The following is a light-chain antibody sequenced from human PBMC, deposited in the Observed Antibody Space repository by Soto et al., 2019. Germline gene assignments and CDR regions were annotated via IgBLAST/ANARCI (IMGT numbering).Light chain of an antibody. V-gene: IGKV1-5*03. J-gene: IGKJ2*02. CDR2: QAS. CDR3: HQYNIYPRT. Sequence: DIQMTQSPSTLSASVGDRVTITCRASQSISTWLAWYQHKPGKAPKLLLYQASSLEGGVPSRFSGSGSGTEFPLTISSLQPDDFATYYCHQYNIYPRTFGQGTKVETK. CDR1: QSISTW.